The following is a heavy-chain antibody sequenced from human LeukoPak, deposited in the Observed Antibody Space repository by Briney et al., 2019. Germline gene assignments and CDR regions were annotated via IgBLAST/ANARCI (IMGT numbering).Heavy chain of an antibody. CDR2: IWYDGSNK. J-gene: IGHJ5*02. D-gene: IGHD6-13*01. V-gene: IGHV3-33*08. CDR3: ARGPSHSSSWYVRELGWFDP. CDR1: GFTFSTYS. Sequence: GGSLRLSCAASGFTFSTYSMNWVRQAPGKGLEWVAVIWYDGSNKYYADSVKGRFTISRDSSKNTLYLQMNSLRAEDTAVYYCARGPSHSSSWYVRELGWFDPWGQGTLVTVSS.